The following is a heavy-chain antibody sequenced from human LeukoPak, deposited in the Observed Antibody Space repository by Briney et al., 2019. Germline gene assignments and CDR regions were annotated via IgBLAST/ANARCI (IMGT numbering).Heavy chain of an antibody. Sequence: PGGSLRLSCAASGFTFSNYNMNWVRQAPGKGLEWVSSISSSSSYIYYADSVKGRFTISRDNAKNSLYLQMNSLRAEDTAVYYCASGNDHSKPRYRHFDYWGQGTLVTVSS. D-gene: IGHD4-11*01. CDR3: ASGNDHSKPRYRHFDY. V-gene: IGHV3-21*01. CDR2: ISSSSSYI. CDR1: GFTFSNYN. J-gene: IGHJ4*02.